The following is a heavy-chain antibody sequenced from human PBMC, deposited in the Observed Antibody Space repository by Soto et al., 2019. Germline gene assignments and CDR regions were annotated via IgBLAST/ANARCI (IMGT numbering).Heavy chain of an antibody. V-gene: IGHV1-69*13. CDR2: IIPIFGTA. Sequence: ASVKVSCKASGGTFSSYAISWVRQVPGQGLEWMGGIIPIFGTANYAQKFQGRVTITADESTSTAYMELSSLRSEDTAVYYCARDRANRRYNWFDPWGQGTLVTVSS. J-gene: IGHJ5*02. CDR3: ARDRANRRYNWFDP. CDR1: GGTFSSYA.